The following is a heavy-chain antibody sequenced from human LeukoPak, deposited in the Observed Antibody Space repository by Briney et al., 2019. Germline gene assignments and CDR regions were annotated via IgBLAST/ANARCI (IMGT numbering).Heavy chain of an antibody. J-gene: IGHJ6*04. D-gene: IGHD5-12*01. CDR2: ITGVGAGT. CDR1: GFIFDDYA. V-gene: IGHV3-43*02. CDR3: TKWRVATVGGAKSAMDV. Sequence: GGTLRLSCAAYGFIFDDYAMHWVRQAPGKGLEWVSLITGVGAGTYYEDSVRGRFTISRDNRKNFLYLIMNIMSTEDTALYYGTKWRVATVGGAKSAMDVWGEGTTVTDCS.